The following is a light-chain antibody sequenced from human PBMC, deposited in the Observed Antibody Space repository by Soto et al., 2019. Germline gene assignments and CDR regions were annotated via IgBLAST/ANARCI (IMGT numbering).Light chain of an antibody. CDR3: SSYAGSNNSLYV. Sequence: QSVPTRPPSASGSPGQSVTISRTGTSSDVGGYNYVSWYQQHPGKAPKLMIYEVSKRPSGVPDRFSGSKSGNTASLTVSGLQAEDEADYYCSSYAGSNNSLYVFGTGTKVTVL. CDR2: EVS. CDR1: SSDVGGYNY. J-gene: IGLJ1*01. V-gene: IGLV2-8*01.